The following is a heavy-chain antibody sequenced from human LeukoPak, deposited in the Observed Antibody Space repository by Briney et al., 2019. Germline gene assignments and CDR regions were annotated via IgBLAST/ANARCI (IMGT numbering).Heavy chain of an antibody. CDR3: AKDKA. Sequence: GGSLRLSCAASGFTFSSYTMHWVRQAPGKGLEWVANINQDGSEIYYVDSVKGRFTISRDNAKNSVYLQMNSLRAEDMAVYYCAKDKAWGQGTLVTVSS. J-gene: IGHJ5*02. CDR2: INQDGSEI. CDR1: GFTFSSYT. V-gene: IGHV3-7*01.